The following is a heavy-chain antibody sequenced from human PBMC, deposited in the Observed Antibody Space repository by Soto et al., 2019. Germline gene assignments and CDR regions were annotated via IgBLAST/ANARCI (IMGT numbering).Heavy chain of an antibody. CDR2: IIPILGIA. V-gene: IGHV1-69*08. CDR3: ARDDISGWYSFGPEYFQH. CDR1: GGTFSSYT. Sequence: QVQLVQSGAEVKKPGSSVKVSCKASGGTFSSYTISWVRQAPGQGLEWMGRIIPILGIANYAQKFQGRITITADKSTSTAYMELSSLRSEDTAVYYCARDDISGWYSFGPEYFQHWGQGTLVTVSS. D-gene: IGHD6-19*01. J-gene: IGHJ1*01.